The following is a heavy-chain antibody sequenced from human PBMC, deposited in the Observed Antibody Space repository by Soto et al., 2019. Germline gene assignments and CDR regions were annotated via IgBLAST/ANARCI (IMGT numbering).Heavy chain of an antibody. CDR1: GYTFTSYG. V-gene: IGHV1-18*01. J-gene: IGHJ3*02. CDR3: ARDEGGSGVYCSGCRCYEDAFDI. D-gene: IGHD2-15*01. CDR2: ISAYNGNT. Sequence: ASVQVSCKASGYTFTSYGISWVRQAPGQGLEWMGWISAYNGNTNYAQKLQGRVTMTTDTSTSTAYMELRSLRSDDTAVYYCARDEGGSGVYCSGCRCYEDAFDIWGPGTMVTVSS.